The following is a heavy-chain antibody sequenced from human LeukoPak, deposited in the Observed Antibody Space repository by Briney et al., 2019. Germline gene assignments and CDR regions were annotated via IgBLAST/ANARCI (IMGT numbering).Heavy chain of an antibody. CDR1: GGSISSDGYY. J-gene: IGHJ4*02. CDR3: ARAHRKYYFDY. Sequence: SETLSLTCTVSGGSISSDGYYWSWIRQPPGKGLEWIGEINHSGSTNYNPSLKSRVTISVDTSKNQFSLKLSSMTAADTAVYYCARAHRKYYFDYWGQGTLVTVSS. V-gene: IGHV4-34*01. D-gene: IGHD1-14*01. CDR2: INHSGST.